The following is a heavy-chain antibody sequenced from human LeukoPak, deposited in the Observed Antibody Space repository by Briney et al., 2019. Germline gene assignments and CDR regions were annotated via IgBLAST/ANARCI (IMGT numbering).Heavy chain of an antibody. CDR3: ARVRGYDNYYYYGMDV. CDR2: INHSGST. CDR1: GGSFSGYY. D-gene: IGHD5-12*01. J-gene: IGHJ6*02. V-gene: IGHV4-34*01. Sequence: PSETLSLTCAVYGGSFSGYYWSWIRQPPGKGLEWIWEINHSGSTNYNPSLKSRVTISVDTSKNQCSLKLSSVTAADTAVYYCARVRGYDNYYYYGMDVWGQGTTVTVSS.